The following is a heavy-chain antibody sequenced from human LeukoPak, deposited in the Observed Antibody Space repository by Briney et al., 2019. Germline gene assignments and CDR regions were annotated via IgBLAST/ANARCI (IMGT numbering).Heavy chain of an antibody. D-gene: IGHD3-22*01. CDR2: INHSGST. CDR1: GGSFSGYY. V-gene: IGHV4-34*01. Sequence: TSETLSLTCAVYGGSFSGYYWGWIRQPPGKGLEWIGEINHSGSTNYNPSLKSRVTISVDTSKNQFSLKLSSVTAADTAVYYCARHRITMIVVVITTSYFDYWGQGTLSPSPQ. J-gene: IGHJ4*02. CDR3: ARHRITMIVVVITTSYFDY.